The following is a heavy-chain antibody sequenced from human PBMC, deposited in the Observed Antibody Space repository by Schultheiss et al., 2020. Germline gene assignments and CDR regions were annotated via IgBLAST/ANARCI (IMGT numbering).Heavy chain of an antibody. CDR3: ARDGTPFGGLDY. CDR2: INSDGSST. D-gene: IGHD3-10*01. CDR1: GFTFSSYD. J-gene: IGHJ4*02. V-gene: IGHV3-74*01. Sequence: GGSLRLSCAASGFTFSSYDMHWVRLVTGKGLVWVSRINSDGSSTSYADSVKGRFTISRDNSKNTLYLQMNSLRAEDTAVYYCARDGTPFGGLDYWGQGTLVTVSS.